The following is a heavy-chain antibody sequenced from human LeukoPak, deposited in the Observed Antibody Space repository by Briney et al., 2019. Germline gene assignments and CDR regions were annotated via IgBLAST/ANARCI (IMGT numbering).Heavy chain of an antibody. Sequence: GGSLRLSCAASGFTFSSYSMNWVRQAPGKGLEWVSYISSSSSTIYYADSVKGRFTISRDNAKNSLYLQMNSLRAEDTAVYYCARDRNDYVWGSYKADYWGQGTLVTVSS. V-gene: IGHV3-48*04. CDR1: GFTFSSYS. CDR2: ISSSSSTI. CDR3: ARDRNDYVWGSYKADY. D-gene: IGHD3-16*01. J-gene: IGHJ4*02.